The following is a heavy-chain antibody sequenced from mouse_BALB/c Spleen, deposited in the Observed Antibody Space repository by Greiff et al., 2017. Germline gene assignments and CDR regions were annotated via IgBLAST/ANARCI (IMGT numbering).Heavy chain of an antibody. CDR3: ARSPYYYGSSPYAMDY. CDR2: INPGSGGT. D-gene: IGHD1-1*01. J-gene: IGHJ4*01. Sequence: QVQLKESGAELVRPGTSVKVSCKASEYAFTNYLIEWVKQRPGQGLEWIGVINPGSGGTNYNEKFKGKATLTADKSSSTAYMQLSSLTSDDSAVYFCARSPYYYGSSPYAMDYWGQGTSVTVSS. V-gene: IGHV1-54*01. CDR1: EYAFTNYL.